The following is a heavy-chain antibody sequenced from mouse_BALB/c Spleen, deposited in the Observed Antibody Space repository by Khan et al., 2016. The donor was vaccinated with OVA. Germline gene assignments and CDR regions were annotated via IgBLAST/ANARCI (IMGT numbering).Heavy chain of an antibody. CDR3: ARGYFGNYEFAY. Sequence: QVQLQQSGAELVKPGASVKLSCKTSGYTFTSYWIQWVKQRPGQGLGWIGQIFPGTGTTYYNENFQGKATLTVVTSSNTAYMQFSSLTSEDSAVYFCARGYFGNYEFAYWSQVTLVTVSP. CDR1: GYTFTSYW. V-gene: IGHV1S132*01. J-gene: IGHJ3*01. CDR2: IFPGTGTT. D-gene: IGHD2-1*01.